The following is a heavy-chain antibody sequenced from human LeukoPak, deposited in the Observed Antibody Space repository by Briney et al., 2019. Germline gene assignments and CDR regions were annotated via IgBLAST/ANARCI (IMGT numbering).Heavy chain of an antibody. V-gene: IGHV3-23*01. Sequence: PGGSLRLSCPASGFTFSSYAMSWVRQAPGKGLEWVSAISGSGGSTYYADSVKGRFTISRDNSKNTLYLQMNSLRAEDTAVYYCAKGFSRFSYFDYWGQGTLVTVSS. CDR2: ISGSGGST. CDR3: AKGFSRFSYFDY. CDR1: GFTFSSYA. D-gene: IGHD6-13*01. J-gene: IGHJ4*02.